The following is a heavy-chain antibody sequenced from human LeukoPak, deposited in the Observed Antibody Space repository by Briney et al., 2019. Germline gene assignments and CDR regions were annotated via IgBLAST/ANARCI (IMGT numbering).Heavy chain of an antibody. CDR3: ASDRYSSSWYGSVWFDP. CDR1: GGSFSGYY. D-gene: IGHD6-13*01. Sequence: SETLSLTCAVYGGSFSGYYWSWIRQPPGKGPEWIGEINHSGSTNYNPSLKSRVTISVDTSKNQFSLKLSSVTAADTAVYYCASDRYSSSWYGSVWFDPWGQGTLVTVSS. V-gene: IGHV4-34*01. J-gene: IGHJ5*02. CDR2: INHSGST.